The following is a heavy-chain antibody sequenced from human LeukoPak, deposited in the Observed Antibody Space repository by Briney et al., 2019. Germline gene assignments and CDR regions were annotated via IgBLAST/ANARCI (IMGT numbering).Heavy chain of an antibody. CDR3: ARKRGVWGSYRLDY. CDR1: GGSISSGGYY. Sequence: SETLSLTCTVSGGSISSGGYYWSWIRQPPGKGLEWIGYIYHSGSTYYNPSLKSRVTISVDRSKNQFSLKLSSVTAADTAVYYCARKRGVWGSYRLDYWGQGTLVTVSS. J-gene: IGHJ4*02. D-gene: IGHD3-16*02. V-gene: IGHV4-30-2*01. CDR2: IYHSGST.